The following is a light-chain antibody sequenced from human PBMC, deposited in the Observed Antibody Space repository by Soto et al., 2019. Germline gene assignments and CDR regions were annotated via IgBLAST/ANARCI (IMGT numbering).Light chain of an antibody. Sequence: QSVLTHPASVSGSPGQSITISCTGTSSDIGGYNFVSWYQQHPGKAPKLMIYEVSNRPSGVSNRFSGSKSGNTASLTISGLQAEDEADYSCCSFAGSYTYVFGGGTKVTV. J-gene: IGLJ1*01. CDR2: EVS. CDR3: CSFAGSYTYV. CDR1: SSDIGGYNF. V-gene: IGLV2-14*01.